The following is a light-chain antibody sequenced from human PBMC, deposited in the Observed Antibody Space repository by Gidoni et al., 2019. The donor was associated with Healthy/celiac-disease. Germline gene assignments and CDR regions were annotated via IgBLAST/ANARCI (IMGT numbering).Light chain of an antibody. CDR3: HQSYSTRRYT. CDR1: QSISSY. V-gene: IGKV1-39*01. Sequence: TITCRASQSISSYLTGYQQKPGKAPKRLIYAASSLQSGVPARFSGSGSGPDFTLTISSLQPEDFATYYCHQSYSTRRYTFGQGTKLEIK. CDR2: AAS. J-gene: IGKJ2*01.